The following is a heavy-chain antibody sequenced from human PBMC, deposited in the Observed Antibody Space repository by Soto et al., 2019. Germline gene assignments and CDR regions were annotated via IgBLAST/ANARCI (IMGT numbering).Heavy chain of an antibody. D-gene: IGHD2-15*01. J-gene: IGHJ4*02. CDR2: ISAYNGNT. CDR1: GYTFTSYG. V-gene: IGHV1-18*01. Sequence: ASVKVSCKASGYTFTSYGISWVRQAPGQGLEWMGWISAYNGNTNYAQKLQGRVTMTTDTSTSTAYMELRSLRSDDTAVYYCARERCSGGSCYFDYYFDYWGQGTLVTVSS. CDR3: ARERCSGGSCYFDYYFDY.